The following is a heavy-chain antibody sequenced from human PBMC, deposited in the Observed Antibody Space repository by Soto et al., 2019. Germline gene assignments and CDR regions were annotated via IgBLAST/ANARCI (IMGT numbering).Heavy chain of an antibody. D-gene: IGHD5-12*01. Sequence: SSETLSLTCTVSGGSISRGGYYWSWIRQHPGKGLEWIGYIYYSGSTYYNPSLKSRVTISVDTSKNQFSLKLSSVTAADTAVYYCARAVATITFWFDPWGQGTLVTV. CDR1: GGSISRGGYY. CDR2: IYYSGST. V-gene: IGHV4-31*03. J-gene: IGHJ5*02. CDR3: ARAVATITFWFDP.